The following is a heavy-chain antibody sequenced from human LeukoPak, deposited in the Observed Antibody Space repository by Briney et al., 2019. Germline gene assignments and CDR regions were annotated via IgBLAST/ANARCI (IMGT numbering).Heavy chain of an antibody. D-gene: IGHD6-13*01. J-gene: IGHJ4*02. Sequence: GGSLRLSCAASGFTFSSFPMSWVRQAPGKGLEWVSGFSDSGSGGSTYYADSVKGRFTISRDNSKNTLYLQMSSLRAEDTAVYYCARGWAAAGLDYWGLGTLVTVSS. CDR3: ARGWAAAGLDY. CDR1: GFTFSSFP. CDR2: FSDSGSGGST. V-gene: IGHV3-23*01.